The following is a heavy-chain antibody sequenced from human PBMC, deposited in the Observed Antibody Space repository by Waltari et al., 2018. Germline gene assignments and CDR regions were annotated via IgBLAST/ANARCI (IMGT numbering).Heavy chain of an antibody. Sequence: QVQLVQSGAEVKKPRSSVKVSCKASGGTFSSYAISWVRQAPGQGLEWMGGISPIFGTANYAQKFQGRVTMTADESTSTAYMELSSLGSEDTAVYDCARVRIVGATNGFDYWGQGTLVTVSS. CDR3: ARVRIVGATNGFDY. V-gene: IGHV1-69*01. D-gene: IGHD1-26*01. CDR1: GGTFSSYA. CDR2: ISPIFGTA. J-gene: IGHJ4*02.